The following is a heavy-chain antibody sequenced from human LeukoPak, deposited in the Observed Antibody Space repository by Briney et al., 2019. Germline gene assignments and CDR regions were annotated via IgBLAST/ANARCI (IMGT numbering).Heavy chain of an antibody. CDR1: GYSFTSYW. CDR2: IYPGDPVT. CDR3: ARIFAVVPADLDY. J-gene: IGHJ4*02. V-gene: IGHV5-51*04. D-gene: IGHD2-2*01. Sequence: ESLKISCKGSGYSFTSYWIGWVRQMPGKGLEWMGIIYPGDPVTRYSPSFQGQVTISADKPISTAYLQWSSLKASDTAMYYCARIFAVVPADLDYWGQGTLVTVSS.